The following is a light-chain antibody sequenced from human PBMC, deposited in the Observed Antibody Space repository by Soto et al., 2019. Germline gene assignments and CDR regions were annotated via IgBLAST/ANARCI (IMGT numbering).Light chain of an antibody. CDR2: GAS. CDR3: QQYLDWPRT. J-gene: IGKJ1*01. V-gene: IGKV3-15*01. CDR1: HSVSSD. Sequence: EIVMTQSPATLSVSPGERATLSCRASHSVSSDLAWYQQKPGQAPRLLIYGASTRAVGVPDRFSGSGSGTVFTLTISRLQSDDFAVYYCQQYLDWPRTFGQGTKVDIK.